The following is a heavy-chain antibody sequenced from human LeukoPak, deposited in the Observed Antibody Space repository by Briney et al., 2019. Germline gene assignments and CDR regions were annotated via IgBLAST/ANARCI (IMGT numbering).Heavy chain of an antibody. CDR2: IYYSGST. V-gene: IGHV4-59*01. Sequence: PWGPLSFPCTAPGGPFSSYYGSWIRKPPGKGREWMGNIYYSGSTNYNPSLKSRVTISVDTSKNQFSLKLSSVTAADTAVYYCARGVYYYDSSGYYSSWGQGTLVTVSS. CDR3: ARGVYYYDSSGYYSS. J-gene: IGHJ5*02. CDR1: GGPFSSYY. D-gene: IGHD3-22*01.